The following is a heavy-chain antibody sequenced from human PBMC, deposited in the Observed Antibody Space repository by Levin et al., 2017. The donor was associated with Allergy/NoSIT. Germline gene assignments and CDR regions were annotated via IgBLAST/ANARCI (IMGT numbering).Heavy chain of an antibody. CDR3: AGGAVTDYYYYYMDV. Sequence: VASVKVSCKASGYTFTSYGISWVRQAPGQGLEWMGWISAYNGNTNYAQKLQGRVTMTTDTSTSTAYMELRSLRSDDTAVYYCAGGAVTDYYYYYMDVWGKGTTVTVSS. D-gene: IGHD2-21*02. CDR2: ISAYNGNT. V-gene: IGHV1-18*01. CDR1: GYTFTSYG. J-gene: IGHJ6*03.